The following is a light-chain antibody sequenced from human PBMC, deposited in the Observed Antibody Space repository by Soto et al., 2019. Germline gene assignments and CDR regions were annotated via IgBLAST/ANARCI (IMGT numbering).Light chain of an antibody. CDR2: DAS. J-gene: IGKJ3*01. Sequence: EIVLTQSPATLSLSPGERATLSCRASQSVSSYLAWYQQKPGRAPRLLIYDASNRATGIPARLSGSGSGTDFTLTISSLEPEDFAVYYCQQRSNWPAFGPGTKVDIK. V-gene: IGKV3-11*01. CDR1: QSVSSY. CDR3: QQRSNWPA.